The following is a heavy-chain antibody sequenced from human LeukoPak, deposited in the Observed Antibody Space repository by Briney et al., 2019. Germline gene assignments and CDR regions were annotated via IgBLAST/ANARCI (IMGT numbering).Heavy chain of an antibody. CDR3: ARDSSYYGSGSYPFDY. Sequence: GGSLRLSCAASGFTFSSYWMHWVRQAPGKGLVWVSRINSDGSSTSYADSVKGRFTISRDNAKSTLYLQMNSLRAEDTAVYYCARDSSYYGSGSYPFDYWGQGTLVTVSS. V-gene: IGHV3-74*01. J-gene: IGHJ4*02. CDR1: GFTFSSYW. D-gene: IGHD3-10*01. CDR2: INSDGSST.